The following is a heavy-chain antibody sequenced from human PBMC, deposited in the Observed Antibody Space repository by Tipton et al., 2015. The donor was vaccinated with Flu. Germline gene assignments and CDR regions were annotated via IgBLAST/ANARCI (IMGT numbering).Heavy chain of an antibody. V-gene: IGHV4-59*07. CDR1: DDSITYYY. CDR2: IYYSGGT. Sequence: TLSLTCTVFDDSITYYYWSWIRQPSGKGLEWIGYIYYSGGTNYNPSLQSRLSISVDSSKNQLSLKLTSVTAADTAVYYCARARAPYYYYAMDVWGQGATVTVS. J-gene: IGHJ6*02. CDR3: ARARAPYYYYAMDV. D-gene: IGHD3-10*01.